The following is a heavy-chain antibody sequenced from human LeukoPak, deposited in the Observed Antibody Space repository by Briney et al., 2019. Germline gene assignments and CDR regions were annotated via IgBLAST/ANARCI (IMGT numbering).Heavy chain of an antibody. J-gene: IGHJ4*02. Sequence: ASVKVSCKASGYTFTSYGISWVRQAPGQGLEWMGWISAYNGNTNYAQKLQGRVTMTTDTSTSTAYMELRSLRSDDTAVYYCARDSVPYHYDSSGFDYWGQGTLVTVSS. V-gene: IGHV1-18*01. CDR1: GYTFTSYG. CDR3: ARDSVPYHYDSSGFDY. CDR2: ISAYNGNT. D-gene: IGHD3-22*01.